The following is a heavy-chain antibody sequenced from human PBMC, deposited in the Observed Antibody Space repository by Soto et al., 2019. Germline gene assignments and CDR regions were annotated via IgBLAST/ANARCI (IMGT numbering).Heavy chain of an antibody. V-gene: IGHV3-66*01. CDR1: GFTFSSYS. CDR3: ARDPWAADY. J-gene: IGHJ4*02. D-gene: IGHD3-16*01. CDR2: IYSGGST. Sequence: GGSLRLSCAASGFTFSSYSMSWVRQAPGKGLEWVSVIYSGGSTFYADSVRGRFTISRDNSKNTVNLQMNSLRAEDTAVYYCARDPWAADYWGQGTLVTVSS.